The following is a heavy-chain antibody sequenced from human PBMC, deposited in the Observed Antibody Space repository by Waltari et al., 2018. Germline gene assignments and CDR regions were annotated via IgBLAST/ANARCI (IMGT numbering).Heavy chain of an antibody. CDR3: ARETYYDRSGYFRLGAFDI. D-gene: IGHD3-22*01. J-gene: IGHJ3*02. Sequence: EVQLVESGGGLIQPGGSLRLSCAASGFTVRSNYMRWVRQAPGKGLEWVSLIYSGGSTIYADSVKGRFTISRDDSKNTLYLQMNSLRAEDTAVYYCARETYYDRSGYFRLGAFDIWGQGTVVTVSS. CDR1: GFTVRSNY. CDR2: IYSGGST. V-gene: IGHV3-53*01.